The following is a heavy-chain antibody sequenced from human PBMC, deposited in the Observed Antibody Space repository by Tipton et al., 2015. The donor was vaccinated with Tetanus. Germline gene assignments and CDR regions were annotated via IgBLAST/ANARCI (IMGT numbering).Heavy chain of an antibody. CDR2: IWFDGSKT. Sequence: RSLRLSCAASGFTLRRYGMHWVRQAPGKGLEWVAIIWFDGSKTYYADSVKGQFIVSRDNTKSMLYLQMNTLRAEDTAVYYCARGANTYGYYLDYWGQGTLVTVS. CDR1: GFTLRRYG. V-gene: IGHV3-33*01. CDR3: ARGANTYGYYLDY. D-gene: IGHD5-18*01. J-gene: IGHJ4*02.